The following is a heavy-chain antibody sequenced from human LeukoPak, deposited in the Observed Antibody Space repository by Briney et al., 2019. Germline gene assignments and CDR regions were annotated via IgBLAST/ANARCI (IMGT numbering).Heavy chain of an antibody. D-gene: IGHD4-17*01. Sequence: PGGSLRLSCAASGFTFSSHSMNWVRQAPGKGLEWVSDISASGSTIHYADSVKGRFTVSRDNSKNTVFLEMISLRVEDTALYHCAKGHGDWGGNYLDHWGQGAQVTVSS. CDR1: GFTFSSHS. CDR3: AKGHGDWGGNYLDH. CDR2: ISASGSTI. V-gene: IGHV3-23*01. J-gene: IGHJ4*02.